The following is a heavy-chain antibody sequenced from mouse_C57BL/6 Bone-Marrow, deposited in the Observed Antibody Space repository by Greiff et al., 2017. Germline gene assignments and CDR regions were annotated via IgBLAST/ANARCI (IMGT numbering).Heavy chain of an antibody. CDR3: ARLYYGSRHWYFDV. D-gene: IGHD1-1*01. J-gene: IGHJ1*03. CDR1: GYSFTGYY. V-gene: IGHV1-31*01. CDR2: IYPYNGVS. Sequence: EVKLMESGPELVKPGASVKISCKASGYSFTGYYMHWVKQSHGNILDWIGYIYPYNGVSSYNQKFKGKATLTVDKSSSTAYMELRSLTPEDSAVYYCARLYYGSRHWYFDVWGTGTTVTVSS.